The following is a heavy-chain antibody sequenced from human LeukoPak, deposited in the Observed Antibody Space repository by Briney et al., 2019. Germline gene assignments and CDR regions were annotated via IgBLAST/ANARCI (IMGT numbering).Heavy chain of an antibody. CDR1: GFTFSSYA. CDR2: ISGSGGST. CDR3: AKYRRVLGGPFDY. D-gene: IGHD3-16*01. V-gene: IGHV3-23*01. J-gene: IGHJ4*02. Sequence: GGSLRLSCAASGFTFSSYAMSWVRQAPGKGLEWVSAISGSGGSTYYADSVKGRFTISRDNSKNTLYLQMNGLRAEDTAVYYCAKYRRVLGGPFDYWGQGTLVTVSS.